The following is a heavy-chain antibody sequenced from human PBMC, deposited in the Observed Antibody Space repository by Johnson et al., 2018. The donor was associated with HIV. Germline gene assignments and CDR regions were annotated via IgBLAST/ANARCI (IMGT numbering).Heavy chain of an antibody. J-gene: IGHJ3*02. Sequence: VQLVESGGGLVKPGGSLRLSCRASGFPFSNAWMNWVRQAPGKGLEWVGRLKSRADGGTTDYAVSVKDRFTFLRDDSKNTLYLQMSSLRTEDAGVYYCTTEGDAFDIWGQGTMVTVSS. V-gene: IGHV3-15*01. CDR1: GFPFSNAW. CDR2: LKSRADGGTT. CDR3: TTEGDAFDI.